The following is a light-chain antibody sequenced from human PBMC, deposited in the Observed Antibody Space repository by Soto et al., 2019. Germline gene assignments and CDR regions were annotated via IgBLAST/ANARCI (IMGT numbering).Light chain of an antibody. CDR3: CSHGPSSPAWV. V-gene: IGLV2-23*02. CDR1: NSDVGSSNL. CDR2: DVS. Sequence: QSALTQPASVSGSPGQSITISCTGTNSDVGSSNLVSWYQQHPGRAPKLMIYDVSSRPSGVSNRFSGSKSGNTASLTISGLQDEDEDDYHCCSHGPSSPAWVFGGGTKLTVL. J-gene: IGLJ3*02.